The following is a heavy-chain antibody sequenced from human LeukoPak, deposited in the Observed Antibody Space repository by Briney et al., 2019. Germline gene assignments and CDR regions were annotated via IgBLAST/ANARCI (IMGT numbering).Heavy chain of an antibody. CDR1: GFTFSDYY. J-gene: IGHJ4*02. V-gene: IGHV3-11*05. Sequence: GGSLRLSCAASGFTFSDYYMSWIRQAPGKGLEWVSYISISSSYTKYADSVKGRFTISRDNAKKSLYLQMNSLRADDSAVYYCARGSTLIRGFDYWGQGTLVTVSS. CDR2: ISISSSYT. CDR3: ARGSTLIRGFDY. D-gene: IGHD3-10*01.